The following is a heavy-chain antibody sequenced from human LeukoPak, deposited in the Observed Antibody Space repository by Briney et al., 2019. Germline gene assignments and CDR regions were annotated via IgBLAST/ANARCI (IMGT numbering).Heavy chain of an antibody. CDR3: TTEFKELGSFFYFYYMDV. CDR1: GFTFSNAG. J-gene: IGHJ6*03. Sequence: GGSLRLSCTASGFTFSNAGMNWVRQAPGKGLEWVGRIKTKSEGGTTDYAAPAKGRFTISRDDSKNALFLQMDSLKSDDTAMYYCTTEFKELGSFFYFYYMDVWGTGTTVAISS. CDR2: IKTKSEGGTT. V-gene: IGHV3-15*01. D-gene: IGHD3-10*01.